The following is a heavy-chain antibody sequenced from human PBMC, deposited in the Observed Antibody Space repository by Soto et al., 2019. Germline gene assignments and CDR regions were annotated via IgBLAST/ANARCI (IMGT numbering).Heavy chain of an antibody. CDR1: GFTFSSYW. D-gene: IGHD3-22*01. Sequence: GGSLRLSCAASGFTFSSYWMHWVRQAPGEGLVWVSRVNGDESSTAYADSVKGRVTISRDNAKNTLYLQMNSLRAEDTAVYYCARALRSTGYYYFDYWGQGTLVTVSS. CDR2: VNGDESST. V-gene: IGHV3-74*03. CDR3: ARALRSTGYYYFDY. J-gene: IGHJ4*02.